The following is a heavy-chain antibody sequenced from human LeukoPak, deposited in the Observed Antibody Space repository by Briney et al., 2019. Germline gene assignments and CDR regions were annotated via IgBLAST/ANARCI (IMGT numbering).Heavy chain of an antibody. V-gene: IGHV4-34*01. J-gene: IGHJ4*02. D-gene: IGHD6-13*01. CDR2: INHSGSA. CDR1: GGSFSGYY. CDR3: AREFFSYSSSWYFDY. Sequence: SETLSLTCAVYGGSFSGYYWSWIRQPPGKGLEWIGEINHSGSANYNPSLKSRVTISVDTSKNRFSLKLSSVTAADTAVYYCAREFFSYSSSWYFDYWGQGTLVTVSS.